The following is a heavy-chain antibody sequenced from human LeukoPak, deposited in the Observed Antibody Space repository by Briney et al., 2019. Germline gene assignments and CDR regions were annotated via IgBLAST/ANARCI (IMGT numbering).Heavy chain of an antibody. CDR1: GFTFSSYG. V-gene: IGHV3-30*18. Sequence: GGSLRLSCAASGFTFSSYGMHWVRQAPGKGLEWVAVISYDGSNKYYADSVKGRFTISRDNSKNTLYLQMNSLRAEDTAVYYCAKESRGSYDHLTLYYYYYYGMDVWGQGTTVTVSS. CDR2: ISYDGSNK. D-gene: IGHD1-26*01. J-gene: IGHJ6*02. CDR3: AKESRGSYDHLTLYYYYYYGMDV.